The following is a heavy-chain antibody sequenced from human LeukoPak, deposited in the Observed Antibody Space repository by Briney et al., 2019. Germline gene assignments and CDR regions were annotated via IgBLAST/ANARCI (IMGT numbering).Heavy chain of an antibody. Sequence: SETLSLTCAVYGGSFSGYFCWIRQSPGKGLEWIGEINHRGVTNYRPSLGGRVSIFTDRSLNQFSLRLTSVTAADTGTYYCASGPGTCVIRGVSPKYWGQGTPVTVSS. CDR1: GGSFSGYF. CDR2: INHRGVT. CDR3: ASGPGTCVIRGVSPKY. J-gene: IGHJ4*02. D-gene: IGHD3-10*01. V-gene: IGHV4-34*01.